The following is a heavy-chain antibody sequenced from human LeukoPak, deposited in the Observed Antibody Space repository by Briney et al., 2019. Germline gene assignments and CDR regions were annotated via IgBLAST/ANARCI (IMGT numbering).Heavy chain of an antibody. D-gene: IGHD7-27*01. Sequence: SETLSLTSAVYGGSFSGYYWSWIRQPPGKGLEWIGEINHSGSTNYNPSLKSRVTISVDTSKNQFSLRLSSVTAADTAVYYCARGGEAVKFDYWGQGTLVTVSS. CDR2: INHSGST. CDR3: ARGGEAVKFDY. CDR1: GGSFSGYY. V-gene: IGHV4-34*01. J-gene: IGHJ4*02.